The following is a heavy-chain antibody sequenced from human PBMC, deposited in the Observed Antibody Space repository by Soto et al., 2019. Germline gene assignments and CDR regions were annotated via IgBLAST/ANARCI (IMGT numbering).Heavy chain of an antibody. D-gene: IGHD6-13*01. CDR3: ARDHGYSSSWYSGGVRYYFDY. CDR1: GGSVSSGSYY. CDR2: TYYSGST. Sequence: SETLSLTCTVSGGSVSSGSYYWSWIRQPPGKGLEWIGYTYYSGSTNYNPSLKSRVTISVDTSKNQFSLKLSSVTAADTAVYYCARDHGYSSSWYSGGVRYYFDYWGQGTLVTVSS. V-gene: IGHV4-61*01. J-gene: IGHJ4*02.